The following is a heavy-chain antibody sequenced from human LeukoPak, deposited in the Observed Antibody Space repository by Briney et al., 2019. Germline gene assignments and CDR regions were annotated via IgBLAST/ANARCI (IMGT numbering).Heavy chain of an antibody. D-gene: IGHD2-15*01. CDR3: ATESPFGGYYFDY. J-gene: IGHJ4*02. CDR1: GYTLTELS. CDR2: FDPEDGET. V-gene: IGHV1-24*01. Sequence: ASVKVSCKVPGYTLTELSMHWVRQAPGKGLEWVGGFDPEDGETIYAQKFQGRVTMTEDTSTDTAYMELSSLRSEDTAVYYCATESPFGGYYFDYWGQGNLVTVSS.